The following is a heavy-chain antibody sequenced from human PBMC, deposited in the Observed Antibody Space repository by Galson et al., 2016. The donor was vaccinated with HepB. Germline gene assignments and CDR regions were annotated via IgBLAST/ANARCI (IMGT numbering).Heavy chain of an antibody. CDR1: GFSLSTSGVG. V-gene: IGHV2-5*02. Sequence: PALVKPTQTLTLTCTFSGFSLSTSGVGVGWIRQPPGQGLEWLGIIYWDDDSRYSSSLKSRLTITKATSKNQVVLTITNVGPVDTATYYCAHSRYYVSGSLDYWGQGTLVTVSS. CDR2: IYWDDDS. J-gene: IGHJ4*02. CDR3: AHSRYYVSGSLDY. D-gene: IGHD3-10*01.